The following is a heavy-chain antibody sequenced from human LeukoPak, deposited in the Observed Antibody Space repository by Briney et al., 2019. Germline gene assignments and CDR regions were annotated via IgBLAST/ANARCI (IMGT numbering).Heavy chain of an antibody. CDR3: ARHFGGENYYDSRIFDY. V-gene: IGHV4-39*01. Sequence: PSETLSLTCTVSGGSISSSSYYWGWIRQPPGKGLEWIGSIYYSGSTYYNPSLKSRVTISVDTSKNQFSLKLSSVTAADTAVYYCARHFGGENYYDSRIFDYWGQGTLVTVSS. CDR2: IYYSGST. D-gene: IGHD3-22*01. CDR1: GGSISSSSYY. J-gene: IGHJ4*02.